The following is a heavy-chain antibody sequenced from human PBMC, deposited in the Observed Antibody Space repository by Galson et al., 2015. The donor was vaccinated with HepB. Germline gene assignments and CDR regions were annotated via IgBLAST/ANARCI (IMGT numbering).Heavy chain of an antibody. D-gene: IGHD1-1*01. J-gene: IGHJ3*02. CDR3: AREVQGGADAFDI. Sequence: SVKVSCKASGYTFTGYYMHWVRQAPGQGLEWMGWINPNSGGTNYAQKFQGRVTMTRDTSISTAYMELSRLRSDDTAVYYCAREVQGGADAFDIWGQGTMVTVSP. CDR1: GYTFTGYY. V-gene: IGHV1-2*02. CDR2: INPNSGGT.